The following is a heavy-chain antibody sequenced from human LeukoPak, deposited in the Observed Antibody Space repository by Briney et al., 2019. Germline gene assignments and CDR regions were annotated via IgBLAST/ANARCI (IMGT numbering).Heavy chain of an antibody. CDR3: ARTRFLEWSDFDY. CDR2: INPNSGGT. V-gene: IGHV1-2*02. CDR1: GYTFTGYY. Sequence: ASVKVSCKASGYTFTGYYMHWVRQAPGQGLEWMGWINPNSGGTNYAQKFQGRVTMTRDTSISTAYMELSRLRSDDTVVYYCARTRFLEWSDFDYWGQGTLVTVSS. D-gene: IGHD3-3*01. J-gene: IGHJ4*02.